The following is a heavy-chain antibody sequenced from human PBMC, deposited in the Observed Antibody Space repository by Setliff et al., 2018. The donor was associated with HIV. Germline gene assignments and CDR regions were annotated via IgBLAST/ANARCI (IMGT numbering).Heavy chain of an antibody. J-gene: IGHJ6*02. Sequence: ASVKVSCKASGYIFTDYYMHWVRQAPGQGLEWMGIINPSGGSTSYAQKFQGRVTMTRDTSTSTVYMELSSLRSEDTAVYYCARGLGYCSSTSCSVGYYGMDVWGQGTTVTVSS. V-gene: IGHV1-46*01. D-gene: IGHD2-2*01. CDR3: ARGLGYCSSTSCSVGYYGMDV. CDR1: GYIFTDYY. CDR2: INPSGGST.